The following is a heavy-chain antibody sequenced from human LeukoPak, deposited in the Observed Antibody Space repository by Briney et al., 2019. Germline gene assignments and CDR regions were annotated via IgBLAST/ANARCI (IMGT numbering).Heavy chain of an antibody. CDR1: GYTFTNYY. V-gene: IGHV1-46*01. CDR3: ARDSGVDY. J-gene: IGHJ4*02. CDR2: INPNSDYT. Sequence: ASVKVSCKASGYTFTNYYIHWVRQAPGQGLEWVGIINPNSDYTKYAQKFQGRVTMTRDTSTSTVYMELSSLRSKDTAFYYCARDSGVDYWGQGTLVTVSS.